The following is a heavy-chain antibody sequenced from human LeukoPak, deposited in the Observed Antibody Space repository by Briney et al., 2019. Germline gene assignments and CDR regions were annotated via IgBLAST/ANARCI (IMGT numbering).Heavy chain of an antibody. CDR1: GFTFSNFA. Sequence: PGGSLRLSCAASGFTFSNFAMSWVRHAPGKGLQWVSAISDSGGGTFYADSVKGRFTISRDNSKNTLYLQMNGMRADDTSVYYCAKVGVGWVAFEFGGQGNLITVTS. V-gene: IGHV3-23*01. CDR2: ISDSGGGT. CDR3: AKVGVGWVAFEF. J-gene: IGHJ4*02. D-gene: IGHD3-16*01.